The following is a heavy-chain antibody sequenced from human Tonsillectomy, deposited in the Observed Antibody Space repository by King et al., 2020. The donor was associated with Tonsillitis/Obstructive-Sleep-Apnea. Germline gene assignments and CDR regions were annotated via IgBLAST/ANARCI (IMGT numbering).Heavy chain of an antibody. Sequence: VQLVESGGGLVQPGGSLRLSCVASGITLSSYEMNWVRQAPGKGLEWISYIGSSGNTMYYADSVKGRFTVSRDNAKNSLYLQMNSLRAEDTAVYYCATISWVLLRWPHAFDIWGQGTMVTVSS. D-gene: IGHD2-15*01. CDR3: ATISWVLLRWPHAFDI. CDR1: GITLSSYE. J-gene: IGHJ3*02. V-gene: IGHV3-48*03. CDR2: IGSSGNTM.